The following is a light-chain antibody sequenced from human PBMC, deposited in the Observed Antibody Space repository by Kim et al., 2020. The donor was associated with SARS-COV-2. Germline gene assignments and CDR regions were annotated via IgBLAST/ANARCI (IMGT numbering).Light chain of an antibody. Sequence: ASVGGKVTITYPASKDISNHLAWYQQTPGEAPELLVYATSTLATGVPSRFSGSGSGTEFTLTITSLQPEDFATYSCLQLNTYPRTFAQGTKVDIK. J-gene: IGKJ1*01. V-gene: IGKV1-9*01. CDR3: LQLNTYPRT. CDR1: KDISNH. CDR2: ATS.